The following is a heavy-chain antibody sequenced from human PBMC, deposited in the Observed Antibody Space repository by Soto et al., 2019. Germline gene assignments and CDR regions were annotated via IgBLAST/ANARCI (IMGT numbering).Heavy chain of an antibody. V-gene: IGHV3-23*01. J-gene: IGHJ4*02. Sequence: EVQLLESGGGLVQPGGSLRPSCAASGFSFVNYAMNWVRQAPGKGLEWVSGLSGSGTSTYYADSVKGRFTISRDNSRDTLFLQMNSLTADDTAVYYCAKANTNGGWFNPFDSWGQGALVTVSS. CDR2: LSGSGTST. CDR3: AKANTNGGWFNPFDS. CDR1: GFSFVNYA. D-gene: IGHD6-19*01.